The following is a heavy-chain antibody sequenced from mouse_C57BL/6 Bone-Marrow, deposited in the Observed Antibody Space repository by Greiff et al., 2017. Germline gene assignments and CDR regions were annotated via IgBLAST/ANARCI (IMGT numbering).Heavy chain of an antibody. Sequence: DVQLVESGGGLVQPGGSLKLSCAASGFTFSDYGMAWVRQAPRKGPEWVAFISNLAYSIYYAATVTGRFTISGENAKNTLYLEMSSLRSEDTAMYYCARHRYYYGSSYFDYWGQGTTLTVSS. D-gene: IGHD1-1*01. CDR2: ISNLAYSI. CDR1: GFTFSDYG. J-gene: IGHJ2*01. CDR3: ARHRYYYGSSYFDY. V-gene: IGHV5-15*01.